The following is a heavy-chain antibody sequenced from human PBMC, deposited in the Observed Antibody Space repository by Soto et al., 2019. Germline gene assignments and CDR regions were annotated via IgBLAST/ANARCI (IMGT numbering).Heavy chain of an antibody. CDR3: ASSDDIMAGAVDY. CDR1: GCTFSSYA. V-gene: IGHV1-69*12. D-gene: IGHD3-9*01. Sequence: QVQLVQSGAEVKKPGSSVKVSCKASGCTFSSYAISWVRQAPGQRLEWMGGIIPNIGTANYAQKFQGRVTITEDESTSPVHMELGSLRSEDTAVDYCASSDDIMAGAVDYGGQGSLVSVSS. CDR2: IIPNIGTA. J-gene: IGHJ4*02.